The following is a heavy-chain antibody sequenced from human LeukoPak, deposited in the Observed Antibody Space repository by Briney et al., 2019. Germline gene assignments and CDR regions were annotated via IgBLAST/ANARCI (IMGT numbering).Heavy chain of an antibody. CDR1: GYSFTSYW. V-gene: IGHV5-10-1*01. CDR2: IDPCYSYT. CDR3: ARGGRYDYVWGSYRYTY. Sequence: GESLKISCKGSGYSFTSYWISWLRQLPGKGLEWMGRIDPCYSYTNYSPSFQGHVTISAEKSISPAYLQWRSLKASDTAMYYCARGGRYDYVWGSYRYTYWGQGTLVTVSS. D-gene: IGHD3-16*02. J-gene: IGHJ4*02.